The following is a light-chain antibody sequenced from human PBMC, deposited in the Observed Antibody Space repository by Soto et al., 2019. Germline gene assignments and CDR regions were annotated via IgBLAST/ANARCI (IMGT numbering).Light chain of an antibody. CDR1: QGISSY. Sequence: DIHLTQSPSFLSASVGDRVTITCRASQGISSYLAWYQQKPGKAPKLLIYAASTLQSGVPSRFSGSGSGTEFTLTISSLQPEDFATYYCQQLNSYQITFGQGTKVDFK. CDR3: QQLNSYQIT. CDR2: AAS. V-gene: IGKV1-9*01. J-gene: IGKJ1*01.